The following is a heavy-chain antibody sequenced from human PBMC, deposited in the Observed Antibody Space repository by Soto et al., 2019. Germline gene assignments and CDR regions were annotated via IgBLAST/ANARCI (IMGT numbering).Heavy chain of an antibody. V-gene: IGHV5-10-1*01. CDR3: ARLQAAAGDNDLTFDY. CDR2: IDPSDSYT. J-gene: IGHJ4*02. D-gene: IGHD6-13*01. CDR1: GDSFTSYW. Sequence: PGESLKISCKGSGDSFTSYWISWVRQMPGKGLEWMGRIDPSDSYTNYSPSFQGHVTISADKSISTAYLQWSSLKASDTATYYCARLQAAAGDNDLTFDYWGQGTLVTVSS.